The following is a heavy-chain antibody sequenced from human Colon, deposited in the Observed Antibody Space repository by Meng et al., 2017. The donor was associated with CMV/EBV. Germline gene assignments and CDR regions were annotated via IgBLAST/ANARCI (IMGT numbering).Heavy chain of an antibody. CDR2: ISTFDDQT. V-gene: IGHV1-18*01. Sequence: GYTFTSDAVTWVRQAPGQGLEWMGWISTFDDQTNYTQKFQGRVTMTADRSTDTSYLELRSLRSDDTAMYYCARTRITITGGVTPFDYWGQGSLVTVSS. D-gene: IGHD3-10*01. J-gene: IGHJ4*02. CDR1: GYTFTSDA. CDR3: ARTRITITGGVTPFDY.